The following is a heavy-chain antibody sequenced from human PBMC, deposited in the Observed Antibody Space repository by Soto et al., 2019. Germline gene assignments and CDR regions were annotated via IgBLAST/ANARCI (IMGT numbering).Heavy chain of an antibody. Sequence: ASVNLSCKAAVYTFTSYYMHWVRQAPGQRLEWMRINNPSSGSTSYAQTFQSRVTMTRDTSTSTVYMELSSLRSEDTAVYYCARGRNQALEYWGQGTLVTVSS. CDR3: ARGRNQALEY. V-gene: IGHV1-46*01. J-gene: IGHJ4*02. D-gene: IGHD2-2*01. CDR1: VYTFTSYY. CDR2: NNPSSGST.